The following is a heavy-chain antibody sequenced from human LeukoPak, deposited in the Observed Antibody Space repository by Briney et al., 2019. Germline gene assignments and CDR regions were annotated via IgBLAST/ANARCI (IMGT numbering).Heavy chain of an antibody. D-gene: IGHD2-21*01. CDR2: IYHSGST. J-gene: IGHJ4*02. CDR3: ARVARGRGGEYYFDY. V-gene: IGHV4-38-2*02. Sequence: SETLSLTCTVSGYSISSGYYWGWIRLPPGKGLEWIGNIYHSGSTYYNPSLKSRVTISIDTSKNRFSLKLSSVTAADTAVYYCARVARGRGGEYYFDYWGQGTLVTVSS. CDR1: GYSISSGYY.